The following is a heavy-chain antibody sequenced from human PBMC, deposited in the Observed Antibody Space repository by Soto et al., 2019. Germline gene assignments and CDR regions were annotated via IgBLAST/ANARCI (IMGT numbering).Heavy chain of an antibody. CDR1: GGTFSSYT. CDR3: ARGLTKYYYDSSGNWFDP. V-gene: IGHV1-69*02. D-gene: IGHD3-22*01. Sequence: QVQLVQSGAEVKKPGSSVKVSCKASGGTFSSYTISWVRQAPGQGLEWMGRIIPILGIANYAQKFQGRVTITAAKSTSTAYMELSSLRSEDTAVYYCARGLTKYYYDSSGNWFDPWGQGTLVTVSS. CDR2: IIPILGIA. J-gene: IGHJ5*02.